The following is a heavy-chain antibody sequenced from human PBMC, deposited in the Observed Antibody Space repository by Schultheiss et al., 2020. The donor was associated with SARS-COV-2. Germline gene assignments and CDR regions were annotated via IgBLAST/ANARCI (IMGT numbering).Heavy chain of an antibody. V-gene: IGHV4-34*01. CDR1: GGSFSDFY. Sequence: TLSLTCAVYGGSFSDFYWSWIRQPPGKGLEWIGEINHSGSTNYNPSLKSRFTISVDTSKNQFSLKLSSVTAADTAVYYCARGRYYDSSGYLVRRYNWFDPWGQGNLVTSSS. J-gene: IGHJ5*02. CDR2: INHSGST. CDR3: ARGRYYDSSGYLVRRYNWFDP. D-gene: IGHD3-22*01.